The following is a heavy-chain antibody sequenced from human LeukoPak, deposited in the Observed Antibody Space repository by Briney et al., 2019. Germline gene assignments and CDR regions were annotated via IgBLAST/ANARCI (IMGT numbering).Heavy chain of an antibody. CDR2: IYPGDSDT. Sequence: GESLKISCKGSGYSFTNYWSAWVRQMPGKGLEWMGIIYPGDSDTRYSPSFQCQVTSSADKSIRTAYLQWSSLKASDTAMYYCARRDGDSVPPDFWGQGTLVTVYS. J-gene: IGHJ4*02. D-gene: IGHD4-17*01. V-gene: IGHV5-51*01. CDR1: GYSFTNYW. CDR3: ARRDGDSVPPDF.